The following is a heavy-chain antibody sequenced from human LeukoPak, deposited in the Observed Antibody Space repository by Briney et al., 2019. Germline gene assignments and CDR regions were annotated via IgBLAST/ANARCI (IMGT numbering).Heavy chain of an antibody. Sequence: SETLSLTCTVSGGSISSYYWSCIRQPAGKGLECIGRIYTSGSTNYNPSLKSRVTMSVDTSKNQFSLKLSSVSAADTAVYYCARVNYDFWSGYYSYYMDVWGKGTTVTVSS. D-gene: IGHD3-3*01. CDR2: IYTSGST. CDR1: GGSISSYY. J-gene: IGHJ6*03. CDR3: ARVNYDFWSGYYSYYMDV. V-gene: IGHV4-4*07.